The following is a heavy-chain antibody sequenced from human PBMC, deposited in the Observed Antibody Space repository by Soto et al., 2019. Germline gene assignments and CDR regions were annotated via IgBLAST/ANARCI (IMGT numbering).Heavy chain of an antibody. CDR1: GFTFNIYG. J-gene: IGHJ4*02. CDR2: IWYDGTNK. Sequence: GGSLRLSCEASGFTFNIYGMHWVRQAPGKGLEWVAAIWYDGTNKYYGDSVKGRFTISRDNSKNTLYLQMNSLRDEDTAGYYCAREEYSSGWHFDCWGQGTLVTVSS. CDR3: AREEYSSGWHFDC. V-gene: IGHV3-33*01. D-gene: IGHD6-19*01.